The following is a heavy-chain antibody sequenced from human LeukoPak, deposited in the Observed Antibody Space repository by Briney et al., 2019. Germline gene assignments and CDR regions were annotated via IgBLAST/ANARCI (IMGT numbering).Heavy chain of an antibody. CDR3: AKDATDPLYWYFDL. J-gene: IGHJ2*01. D-gene: IGHD2-15*01. V-gene: IGHV3-30-3*01. Sequence: PGGSLRLSCAASGFTFSSYAMHWVRQAPGKGLEWVAVISYDGSNKYYADSVKGRFTISRDISKNTLYLQMNSLRAEDTAVYYCAKDATDPLYWYFDLWGRGTLVTVSS. CDR1: GFTFSSYA. CDR2: ISYDGSNK.